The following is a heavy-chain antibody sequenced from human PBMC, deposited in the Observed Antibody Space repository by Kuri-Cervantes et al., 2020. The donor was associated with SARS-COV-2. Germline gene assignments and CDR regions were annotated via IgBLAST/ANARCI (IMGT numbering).Heavy chain of an antibody. D-gene: IGHD2-21*01. Sequence: SETLSLTCAVSGYSISSGYYWGWIRQPPGKGLEWIGSIYHSGSTYYNPSLKSRVTIPVDTSKNQFSLKLSSVTAADTAVYYCARHGLDCGGDCYPEFDYWGQGTLVTVSS. CDR1: GYSISSGYY. J-gene: IGHJ4*02. V-gene: IGHV4-38-2*01. CDR2: IYHSGST. CDR3: ARHGLDCGGDCYPEFDY.